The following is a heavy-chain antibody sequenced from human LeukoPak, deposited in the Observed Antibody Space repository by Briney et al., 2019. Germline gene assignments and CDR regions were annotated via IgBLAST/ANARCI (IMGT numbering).Heavy chain of an antibody. D-gene: IGHD6-19*01. J-gene: IGHJ4*02. CDR2: INPNSGVT. CDR1: GYTFTGYY. Sequence: ASVKVSCKASGYTFTGYYMNWVRQSPGQGLEWMGWINPNSGVTNFAQKFQGRVTMTRDTSIRTAYMELSRLRSDDTAVYYCARDGFESGWYRFDYWGQGTLVTVSS. CDR3: ARDGFESGWYRFDY. V-gene: IGHV1-2*02.